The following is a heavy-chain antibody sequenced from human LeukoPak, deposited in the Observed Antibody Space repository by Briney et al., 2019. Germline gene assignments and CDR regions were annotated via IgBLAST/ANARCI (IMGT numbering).Heavy chain of an antibody. CDR1: GLACSREW. V-gene: IGHV3-7*01. CDR2: IKQDGSKE. D-gene: IGHD4-17*01. Sequence: PGGSLRLGCAACGLACSREWMGWAWQAPGGGLKWGASIKQDGSKEYYVDSVRGRFTISRDNAKNSLYLQMKTLRAEDTAVYYCVRDARDYGDYVVAFDYWGQGTLVTVSS. CDR3: VRDARDYGDYVVAFDY. J-gene: IGHJ4*02.